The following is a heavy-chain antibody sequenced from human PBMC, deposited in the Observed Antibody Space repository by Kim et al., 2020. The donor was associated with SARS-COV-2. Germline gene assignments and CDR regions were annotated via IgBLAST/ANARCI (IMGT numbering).Heavy chain of an antibody. CDR2: IDYSVST. J-gene: IGHJ3*02. D-gene: IGHD2-15*01. CDR3: ASDNCSGGSCLDAFDI. V-gene: IGHV4-59*01. Sequence: SETLSLTCTVSGGSISSFFWTWIRQPPGKGLEWIGYIDYSVSTNYNPSLKSRVTISVDTSKNQFSLNLRSVTAADTALYYCASDNCSGGSCLDAFDIWGRGKMVTVSS. CDR1: GGSISSFF.